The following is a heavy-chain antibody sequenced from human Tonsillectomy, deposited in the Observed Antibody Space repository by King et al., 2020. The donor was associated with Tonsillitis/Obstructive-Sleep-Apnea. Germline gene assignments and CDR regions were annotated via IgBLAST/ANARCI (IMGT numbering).Heavy chain of an antibody. V-gene: IGHV1-3*01. CDR2: INAGNGNT. CDR1: GYTFTSYA. Sequence: QLVQSGAEVKKPGASVKVSCKASGYTFTSYAMHWVRQAPGQRLEWMGWINAGNGNTKYSQKFQGRVTITRDTSASTAYMELSSLRSEDTAVYYCAREDFWSGYTNKITGFARLRKIYFDYWGQGTLVTVSS. J-gene: IGHJ4*02. CDR3: AREDFWSGYTNKITGFARLRKIYFDY. D-gene: IGHD3-3*01.